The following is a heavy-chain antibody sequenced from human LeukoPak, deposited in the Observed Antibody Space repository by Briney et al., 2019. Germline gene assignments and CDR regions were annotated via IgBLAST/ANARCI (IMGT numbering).Heavy chain of an antibody. J-gene: IGHJ3*02. Sequence: PSETLSLTCTVSGGSISSYYWSWIRQPPGKGLEWIGYIYYSGSTNYNPSLKSRVTISVDTSKNQFSLKLSSVTAADTAVYYCARHGSGGYVLRFLEWGSDAFDIWGQGTMVTVSS. CDR1: GGSISSYY. CDR3: ARHGSGGYVLRFLEWGSDAFDI. CDR2: IYYSGST. D-gene: IGHD3-3*01. V-gene: IGHV4-59*08.